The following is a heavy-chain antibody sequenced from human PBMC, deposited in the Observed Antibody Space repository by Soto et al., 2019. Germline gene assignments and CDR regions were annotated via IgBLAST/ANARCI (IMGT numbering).Heavy chain of an antibody. CDR2: VSFDSKNK. D-gene: IGHD1-26*01. J-gene: IGHJ6*02. CDR3: AKESVEATYSYYGMDV. Sequence: GGSLRLSCGGSGFSFESYGMHWVRQAPGKGLEWVATVSFDSKNKYYIDSVEGRFTISRDNSKKMLSLQMTSLRHEDTAVYYCAKESVEATYSYYGMDVWGPGTTVTVSS. CDR1: GFSFESYG. V-gene: IGHV3-30*18.